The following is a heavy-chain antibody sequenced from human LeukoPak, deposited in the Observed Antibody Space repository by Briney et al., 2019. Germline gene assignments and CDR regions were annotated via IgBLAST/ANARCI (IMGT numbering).Heavy chain of an antibody. CDR3: AKPRGPDTRDAFDI. Sequence: GGSLRLSCAASGFTFSSYGMHWVRQAPGKGLEWVAVIWYDGSNKYYADSVKGRFTISRDNSKNTLYLQMNSLRAEDTAVYYCAKPRGPDTRDAFDIWGQGTMVTVSS. J-gene: IGHJ3*02. D-gene: IGHD3-10*01. CDR2: IWYDGSNK. CDR1: GFTFSSYG. V-gene: IGHV3-33*06.